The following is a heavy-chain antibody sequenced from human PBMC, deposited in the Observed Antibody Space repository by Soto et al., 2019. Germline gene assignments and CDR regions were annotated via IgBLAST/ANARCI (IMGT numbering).Heavy chain of an antibody. CDR1: GFICSSYD. J-gene: IGHJ3*02. D-gene: IGHD2-8*02. CDR3: AKATATGGGAFEI. Sequence: GGSLRLSCAVSGFICSSYDMSWVRQAPGKGLEWVSTILVGGSTHYEDSVKGRFTISRDTSKNTVYLQMNSLTAGDTAVYYCAKATATGGGAFEIYGQGTMVTVSS. CDR2: ILVGGST. V-gene: IGHV3-23*01.